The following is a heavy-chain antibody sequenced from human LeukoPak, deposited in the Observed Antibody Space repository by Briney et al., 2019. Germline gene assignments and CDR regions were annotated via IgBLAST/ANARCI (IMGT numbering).Heavy chain of an antibody. J-gene: IGHJ4*02. Sequence: ASVKVSCKASGYTFTSYGISWVRQAPGQGLEWMGWISAYNGNTNYAQKLQGRVNMTTDTSTSTAYMELRSLRSDDTAVYYCARDRKSYYDFWSGYLRNDYWGRGTLVTVSS. CDR2: ISAYNGNT. V-gene: IGHV1-18*01. D-gene: IGHD3-3*01. CDR1: GYTFTSYG. CDR3: ARDRKSYYDFWSGYLRNDY.